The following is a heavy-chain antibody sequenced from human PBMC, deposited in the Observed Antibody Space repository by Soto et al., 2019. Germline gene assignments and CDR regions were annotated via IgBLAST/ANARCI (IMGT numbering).Heavy chain of an antibody. Sequence: QLQLQESGPGLVKPSETLSLTCTVSGGSISSSSYYWGWIRQPPGKGLEWIGSIYYSGSTYYNPSLKSRVTISVDTSKNQFSLKLSSVTAADTAVYYCARHLGWLLEIDYWGQGTLVTVSS. V-gene: IGHV4-39*01. CDR2: IYYSGST. D-gene: IGHD3-3*01. CDR3: ARHLGWLLEIDY. J-gene: IGHJ4*02. CDR1: GGSISSSSYY.